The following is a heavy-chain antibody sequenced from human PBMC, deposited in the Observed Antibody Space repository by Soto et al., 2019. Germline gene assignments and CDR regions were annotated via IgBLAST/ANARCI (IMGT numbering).Heavy chain of an antibody. CDR3: TTASRLSGGLFDY. Sequence: ESGGGLVKPGGSLRLSCAASGFTFSSAWMNWVRQAPGKGLEWVGRIKSKADGGTTDYAAPVKGRFTISRDDSKNTLYLQLNSLKTEDTAVYYCTTASRLSGGLFDYWGQGTLVTVSS. CDR1: GFTFSSAW. D-gene: IGHD3-10*01. J-gene: IGHJ4*02. V-gene: IGHV3-15*01. CDR2: IKSKADGGTT.